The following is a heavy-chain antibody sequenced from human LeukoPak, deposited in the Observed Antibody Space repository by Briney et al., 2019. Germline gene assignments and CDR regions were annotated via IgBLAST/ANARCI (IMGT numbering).Heavy chain of an antibody. CDR3: AKDVHYDSSGRVTSPRTVDY. CDR2: IGGSGGST. D-gene: IGHD3-22*01. V-gene: IGHV3-23*01. CDR1: GFTFSSYG. Sequence: SGGSLRLSCAASGFTFSSYGMSWVRQAPGKGLEWVSAIGGSGGSTYYADSVKGRFTISRDNSKNTLYLQMNSLRAEDTAVYYCAKDVHYDSSGRVTSPRTVDYWGQGTLVTVSS. J-gene: IGHJ4*02.